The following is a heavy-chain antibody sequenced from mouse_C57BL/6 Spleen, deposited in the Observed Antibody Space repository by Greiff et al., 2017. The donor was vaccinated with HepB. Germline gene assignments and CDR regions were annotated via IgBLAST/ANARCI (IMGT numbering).Heavy chain of an antibody. CDR2: IDPSDSYT. J-gene: IGHJ1*03. CDR3: ARGDYGSRYFDV. V-gene: IGHV1-69*01. Sequence: QVQLQQPGAELVLPGASVKLSCKASGYTFTSYWMHWVKQRPGQGLEWIGEIDPSDSYTNYNQKFKGKSTLTVDKSSSTAYMQLSSLTSEDSAVYYCARGDYGSRYFDVWGTGTTVTVSS. D-gene: IGHD1-1*01. CDR1: GYTFTSYW.